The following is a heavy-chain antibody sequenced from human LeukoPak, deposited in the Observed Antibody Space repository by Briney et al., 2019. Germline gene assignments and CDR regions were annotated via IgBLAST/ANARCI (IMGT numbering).Heavy chain of an antibody. Sequence: ASVKVSCKASGYTFTSYYMHWVRQAPGQGLEWMGIIHPSGGSTSYAQKFQGRVTMTRDTSTSTVYMELSSLRSEDTAVYYCARDGGSVLAAVADTPTQPNHFDYWGQGTLVTVSS. CDR3: ARDGGSVLAAVADTPTQPNHFDY. J-gene: IGHJ4*02. CDR2: IHPSGGST. V-gene: IGHV1-46*01. D-gene: IGHD6-19*01. CDR1: GYTFTSYY.